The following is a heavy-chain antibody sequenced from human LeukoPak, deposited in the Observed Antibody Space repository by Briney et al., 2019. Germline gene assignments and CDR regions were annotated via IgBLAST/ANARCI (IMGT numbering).Heavy chain of an antibody. Sequence: GGSLRLSCAASGFTFSSYEMNWVRQAPGKGLEWVGRIKRKTAGGTIDYAAPVKCRFTISRDDSKNTLYLYMNSLKTEDTAVYYCTTYSSGSCYSWGQGTLVTVSS. V-gene: IGHV3-15*01. CDR2: IKRKTAGGTI. CDR3: TTYSSGSCYS. CDR1: GFTFSSYE. J-gene: IGHJ4*02. D-gene: IGHD2-15*01.